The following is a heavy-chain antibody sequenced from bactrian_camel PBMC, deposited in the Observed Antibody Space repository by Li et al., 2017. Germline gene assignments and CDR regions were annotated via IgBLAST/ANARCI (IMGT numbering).Heavy chain of an antibody. CDR2: IYTGGEYT. CDR1: GDIGNNRC. V-gene: IGHV3S54*01. J-gene: IGHJ6*01. Sequence: PLVESGGASVQAGGSLRLSCLVAGDIGNNRCMGWFRGNKREGVAAIYTGGEYTYYADSVKGRFTISHDSTENTVYLQLSSLKTEDTAMYYCAKPGGLSGSSDDFGYWGQGTQVTVS. D-gene: IGHD2*01. CDR3: AKPGGLSGSSDDFGY.